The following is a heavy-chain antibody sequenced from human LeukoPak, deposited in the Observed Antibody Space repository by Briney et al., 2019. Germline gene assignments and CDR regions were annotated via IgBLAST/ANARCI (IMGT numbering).Heavy chain of an antibody. V-gene: IGHV4-59*12. D-gene: IGHD3-10*01. CDR1: GGSINYYY. J-gene: IGHJ5*02. CDR2: IYYSGST. Sequence: SETLSLTCTVSGGSINYYYWSWIRQPPGKGLEWIGYIYYSGSTIYNPSLKSRVTISVDTSKNQFSLKLSSVTAADTAVYYCARLNYGSGSYYNVRWFDPWGQGTLVTVSS. CDR3: ARLNYGSGSYYNVRWFDP.